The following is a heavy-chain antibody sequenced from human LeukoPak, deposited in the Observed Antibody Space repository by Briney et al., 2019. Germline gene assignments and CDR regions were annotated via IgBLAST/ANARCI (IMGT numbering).Heavy chain of an antibody. CDR1: GFTFSSYG. V-gene: IGHV3-30*02. CDR3: ARDAGARFDP. Sequence: GGSLRLSCAASGFTFSSYGMHWVRQAPGKGLEWVAFIRYDGSNKYYADSVKGRFTISRDNSKNTLYLQMNSLRAEDTAVYYCARDAGARFDPWGQGTLVTVSS. CDR2: IRYDGSNK. J-gene: IGHJ5*02.